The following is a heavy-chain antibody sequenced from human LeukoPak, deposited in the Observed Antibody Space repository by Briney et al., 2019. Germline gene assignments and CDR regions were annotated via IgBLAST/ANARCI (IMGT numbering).Heavy chain of an antibody. J-gene: IGHJ4*02. CDR3: AKGYGPQAY. V-gene: IGHV3-7*01. Sequence: GGSLRLSCVASGFTFSSYWMSWVRQAPGKGLEWVANIKQDGSEKYYVDSVKGRFTISRDNAKNSLYLQMNSLSAEDTAVYYCAKGYGPQAYWGQGTLVTVSS. CDR2: IKQDGSEK. D-gene: IGHD2-15*01. CDR1: GFTFSSYW.